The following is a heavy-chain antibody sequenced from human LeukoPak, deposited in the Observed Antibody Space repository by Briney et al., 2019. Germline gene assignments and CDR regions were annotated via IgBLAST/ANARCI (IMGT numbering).Heavy chain of an antibody. D-gene: IGHD3-22*01. CDR1: GGSISSYY. J-gene: IGHJ4*02. CDR3: ARTYYYDSSGYYTLEYYFDY. CDR2: IYYSGST. Sequence: SETLSLTCTVPGGSISSYYWSWIRQPPGKGLEWIGYIYYSGSTNYNPSLKSRVTISVDTSKNQFSLKLSSVTAADTAVYYCARTYYYDSSGYYTLEYYFDYWGQGTLVTVSS. V-gene: IGHV4-59*01.